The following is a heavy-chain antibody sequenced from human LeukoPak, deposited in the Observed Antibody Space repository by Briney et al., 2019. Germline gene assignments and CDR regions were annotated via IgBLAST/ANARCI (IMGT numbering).Heavy chain of an antibody. CDR3: ARSGGDCYDY. CDR2: ISSSSSYI. J-gene: IGHJ4*02. Sequence: GGSLRLSCAASGLTFSSYSMNWVRQAPGKGLEWVSSISSSSSYIYYADSVKGRFTISRDNAKNSLYLQMNSLRAEDTAVYYCARSGGDCYDYWGQGTLVTVSS. CDR1: GLTFSSYS. D-gene: IGHD2-15*01. V-gene: IGHV3-21*01.